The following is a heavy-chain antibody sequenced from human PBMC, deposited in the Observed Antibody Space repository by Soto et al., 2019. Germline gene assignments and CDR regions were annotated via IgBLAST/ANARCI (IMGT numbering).Heavy chain of an antibody. CDR3: ARAGLTGYYMSYYYYYMDV. Sequence: GASVKVSCKASGYTFTSYYMHWVRQPPGQGLEWMGIINPSGGSTSYAQKFKGRVTMTRDTSTSTVYMELSSLRSEDTAVYYCARAGLTGYYMSYYYYYMDVWGKGTTVTVSS. J-gene: IGHJ6*03. D-gene: IGHD3-9*01. CDR1: GYTFTSYY. CDR2: INPSGGST. V-gene: IGHV1-46*03.